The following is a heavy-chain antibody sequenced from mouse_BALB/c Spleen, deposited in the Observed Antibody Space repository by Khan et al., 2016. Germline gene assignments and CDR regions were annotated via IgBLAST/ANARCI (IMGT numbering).Heavy chain of an antibody. CDR1: GYTFTNYG. CDR2: INTYTGEP. J-gene: IGHJ4*01. CDR3: AREELRQTGYAMDY. V-gene: IGHV9-3-1*01. D-gene: IGHD2-4*01. Sequence: QIQLVQSGPELKKPGETVKISCKASGYTFTNYGMNWVKQAPGKGLKWMGWINTYTGEPTYADDFKGRSAFSLETSASTAYLQINNLKNEDTATYVCAREELRQTGYAMDYWGQGTSVTVSS.